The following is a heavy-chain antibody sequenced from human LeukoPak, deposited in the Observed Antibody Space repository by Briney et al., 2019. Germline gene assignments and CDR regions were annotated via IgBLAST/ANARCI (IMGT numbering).Heavy chain of an antibody. Sequence: PGGSLRLSCAASGFTFSSYSMNWVRQAPGKGLEWVSYISSSSSTIYYADSVKGRFTISRDNAKNSLYLQMNSLRAEDTAVYYCARSPASTVTTDYYYMDVWGKGTTVTVSS. J-gene: IGHJ6*03. CDR1: GFTFSSYS. V-gene: IGHV3-48*01. D-gene: IGHD4-11*01. CDR2: ISSSSSTI. CDR3: ARSPASTVTTDYYYMDV.